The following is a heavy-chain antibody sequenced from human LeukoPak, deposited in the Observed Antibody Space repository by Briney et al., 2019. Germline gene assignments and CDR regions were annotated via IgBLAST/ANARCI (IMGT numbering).Heavy chain of an antibody. CDR2: VNHSGST. CDR3: ARGLYFGY. Sequence: SETLSLTCAVYGGFFSGYYWSWIRQPPGKGLEWIGEVNHSGSTNYNPSLKSRVTISVDTSKNQFSLKLSSVTAADTAVYYCARGLYFGYWGQGTLVTVSS. J-gene: IGHJ4*02. V-gene: IGHV4-34*01. CDR1: GGFFSGYY.